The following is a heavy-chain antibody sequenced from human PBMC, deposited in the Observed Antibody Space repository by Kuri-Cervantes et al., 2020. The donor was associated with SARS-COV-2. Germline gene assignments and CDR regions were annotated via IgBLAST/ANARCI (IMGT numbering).Heavy chain of an antibody. CDR1: GFTFSSYA. D-gene: IGHD3-3*01. J-gene: IGHJ4*02. Sequence: GGSLRLSCAASGFTFSSYAMHWVRQAPGKGLEWVAVISYDGSNKYYADSVKGRFTISRDNSKNTLYLQMNSLRAEDTAVYYCARERTDYDFWSGYYMDYWGQGTLVTVSS. CDR3: ARERTDYDFWSGYYMDY. V-gene: IGHV3-30-3*01. CDR2: ISYDGSNK.